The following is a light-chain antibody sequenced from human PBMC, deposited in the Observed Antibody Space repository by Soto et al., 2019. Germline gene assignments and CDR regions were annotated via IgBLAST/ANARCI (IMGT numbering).Light chain of an antibody. J-gene: IGKJ5*01. Sequence: DIQMSQSPSSLSASVGDRVTITCRASQSISSYLNWYQQKPGKAPKLLIYAASSLQSGVPSRFSGSGSRTEFTLTIADLQPDDFGTYYCQQSLTMPITFGHGTRLEIK. CDR1: QSISSY. CDR2: AAS. V-gene: IGKV1-39*01. CDR3: QQSLTMPIT.